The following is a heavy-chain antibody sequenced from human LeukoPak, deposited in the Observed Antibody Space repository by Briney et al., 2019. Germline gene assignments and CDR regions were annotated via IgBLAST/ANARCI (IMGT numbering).Heavy chain of an antibody. J-gene: IGHJ6*03. Sequence: SETLSLTCAVYGGSFSGYYLSWIRQPPGKGLEWIGEINHSGSTNYNPSLKSRVTISVDTSKNQFSLKLSSVTAADTAVYYCARTPHHCSGGSCYYYYMDVWGKGTTVTVSS. CDR1: GGSFSGYY. D-gene: IGHD2-15*01. CDR2: INHSGST. V-gene: IGHV4-34*01. CDR3: ARTPHHCSGGSCYYYYMDV.